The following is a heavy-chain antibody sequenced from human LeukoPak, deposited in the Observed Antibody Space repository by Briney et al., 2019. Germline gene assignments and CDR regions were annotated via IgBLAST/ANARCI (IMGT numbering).Heavy chain of an antibody. D-gene: IGHD6-19*01. CDR2: ISYDGSNK. J-gene: IGHJ4*02. CDR3: ARDRGQWLVQGIDY. CDR1: GFTFSSYA. Sequence: GRSLRLSCAASGFTFSSYAMHWVRQAPGKGLEWVAVISYDGSNKYYADSVKGRFTISRDNSKNTLYLQMNSLRAEDTAVYYCARDRGQWLVQGIDYWDQGTLVTVSS. V-gene: IGHV3-30*04.